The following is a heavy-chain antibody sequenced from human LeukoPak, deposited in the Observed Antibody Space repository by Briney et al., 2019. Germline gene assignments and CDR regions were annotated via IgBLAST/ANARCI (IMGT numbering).Heavy chain of an antibody. CDR3: ARRQDHYDSSGYHN. D-gene: IGHD3-22*01. J-gene: IGHJ4*02. CDR1: GGTFSSYA. V-gene: IGHV1-69*05. CDR2: IIPIFGTA. Sequence: ASVKVSCKASGGTFSSYAISWVRQAPGQGLEWMGGIIPIFGTANYAQKFQGRVTITTDESTSTAYMELSSLRSEDTAVYYCARRQDHYDSSGYHNWGQGTLVTVSS.